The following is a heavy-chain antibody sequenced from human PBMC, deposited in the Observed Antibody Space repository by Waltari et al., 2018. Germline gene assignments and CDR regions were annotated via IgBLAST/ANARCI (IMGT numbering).Heavy chain of an antibody. D-gene: IGHD2-21*02. CDR3: ARETEEAFDF. Sequence: EVQLVESGGGLVKPGGSLRLSCAASGFTFSSYTMNWVRQAPGKGLGWVSSISGTSYYIYHADSVKGRFTTSRDNAKNSLYLQMNSLRAEDTAVYYCARETEEAFDFWGRGTMVTVSS. V-gene: IGHV3-21*01. CDR2: ISGTSYYI. J-gene: IGHJ3*01. CDR1: GFTFSSYT.